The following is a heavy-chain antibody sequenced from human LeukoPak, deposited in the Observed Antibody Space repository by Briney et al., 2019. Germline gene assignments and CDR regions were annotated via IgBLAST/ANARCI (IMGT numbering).Heavy chain of an antibody. CDR3: ARQSASVLTKTGGLYYFDF. V-gene: IGHV5-51*01. CDR1: RYSFTNYW. D-gene: IGHD3-16*01. CDR2: VYPDDSDA. Sequence: GESLKISCKGSRYSFTNYWIAWLRQMPGKGLEWMGIVYPDDSDARYNPSFQGQVTISADKSISTAYLQWSSLEASDTAIFYCARQSASVLTKTGGLYYFDFWGQGTLVTVSS. J-gene: IGHJ4*02.